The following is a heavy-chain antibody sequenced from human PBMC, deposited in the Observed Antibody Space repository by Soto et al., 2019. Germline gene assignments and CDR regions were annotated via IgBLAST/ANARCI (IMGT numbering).Heavy chain of an antibody. CDR3: ARAYFWSGYYLFDY. CDR2: IYYSGST. Sequence: SETLSLTCTVSGGSISSYYWSWIRQPPGKGLEWIGYIYYSGSTNYNPSLKSRVTISVDTSKNQFSLKLSSVTAADTAVYYCARAYFWSGYYLFDYWGQGTLVTVSS. J-gene: IGHJ4*02. D-gene: IGHD3-3*01. CDR1: GGSISSYY. V-gene: IGHV4-59*01.